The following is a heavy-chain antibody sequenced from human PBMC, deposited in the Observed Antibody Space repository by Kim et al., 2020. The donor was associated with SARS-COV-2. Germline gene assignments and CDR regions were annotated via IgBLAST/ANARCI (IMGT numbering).Heavy chain of an antibody. J-gene: IGHJ6*02. CDR2: IYYSGST. V-gene: IGHV4-59*13. CDR3: ARDGWYSGSYPYYYYGMDV. CDR1: GGSISSYY. Sequence: SETLSLTCTVSGGSISSYYWSWIRQPPGKGLEWIGYIYYSGSTNYNPSLKSRVTISVDTSKNQFSLKLSSVTAADTAVYYCARDGWYSGSYPYYYYGMDVWGQGTTVTVSS. D-gene: IGHD1-26*01.